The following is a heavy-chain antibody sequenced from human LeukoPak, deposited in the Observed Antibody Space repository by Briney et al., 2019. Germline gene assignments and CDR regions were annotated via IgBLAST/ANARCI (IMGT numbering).Heavy chain of an antibody. CDR3: ARGSEPYYDFWSGYYRDYYMDV. CDR2: IYYSGST. V-gene: IGHV4-39*07. CDR1: GFTFSSYW. Sequence: GSLRLSCAASGFTFSSYWMSWVRQPPGKGLEWIGSIYYSGSTYYNPSLKSRVTISVDTSKNQFSLKLSSVTAADTAVYYCARGSEPYYDFWSGYYRDYYMDVWGKGTTVTVSS. D-gene: IGHD3-3*01. J-gene: IGHJ6*03.